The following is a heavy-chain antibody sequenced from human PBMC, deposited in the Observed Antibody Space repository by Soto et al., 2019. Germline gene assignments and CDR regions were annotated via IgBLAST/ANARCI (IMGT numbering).Heavy chain of an antibody. CDR1: GFTFTTYA. CDR2: VSGSGGST. CDR3: AKQTPNAGSTV. Sequence: EVQLLESGGGLVQPEGSLRLSCAASGFTFTTYAMNWVRQAPGKGLEWVSTVSGSGGSTYHADSVKGRFTVSRDNSKNTLYLQMNSLRTEDTAVYYCAKQTPNAGSTVWGQGTTGTV. D-gene: IGHD2-2*01. V-gene: IGHV3-23*01. J-gene: IGHJ6*02.